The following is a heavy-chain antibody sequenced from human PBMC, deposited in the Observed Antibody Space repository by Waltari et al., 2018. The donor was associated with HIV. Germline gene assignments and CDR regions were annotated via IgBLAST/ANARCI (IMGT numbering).Heavy chain of an antibody. CDR1: GYMFTGHD. CDR3: ARESGYQLVRWLDP. CDR2: INPISGGT. D-gene: IGHD2-2*01. J-gene: IGHJ5*02. V-gene: IGHV1-2*02. Sequence: QVHLVQSGPEVKKPGASMKVSCKASGYMFTGHDMPWLRQAPGQGLEWMGWINPISGGTNYAQTLQGRVTMTRDASINTVYMELKSLRYDDTAMYYCARESGYQLVRWLDPWGQGTRVTVSS.